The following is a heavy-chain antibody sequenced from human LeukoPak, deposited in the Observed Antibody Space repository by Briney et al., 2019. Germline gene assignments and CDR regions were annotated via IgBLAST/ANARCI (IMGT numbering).Heavy chain of an antibody. CDR1: GYSFTSYW. D-gene: IGHD1-26*01. J-gene: IGHJ4*02. Sequence: GESLKISCKGSGYSFTSYWISWVRQMPGKGLEWMGRIDPSDTYTNYSPSFQGHVTISADKSISTAYLQWSSLKASDTAMYYCARHSSGSYYPESYFDYWGQGTLVSV. CDR3: ARHSSGSYYPESYFDY. V-gene: IGHV5-10-1*01. CDR2: IDPSDTYT.